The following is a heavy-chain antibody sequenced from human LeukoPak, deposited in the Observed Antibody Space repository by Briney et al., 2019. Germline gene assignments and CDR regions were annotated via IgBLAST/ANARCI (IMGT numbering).Heavy chain of an antibody. CDR2: IYYSGGT. CDR3: GKKKNGEWYPTGGFRP. Sequence: SETLSLTCTVSGGSISSGGYYWSWIRQHPGKGLEWIGYIYYSGGTYYNPSLKSRVTISVDTSKNQFSLKLSSVTAAVTAVDYWGKKKNGEWYPTGGFRPRGQGTLVTVSS. V-gene: IGHV4-31*03. J-gene: IGHJ5*02. CDR1: GGSISSGGYY. D-gene: IGHD2-8*01.